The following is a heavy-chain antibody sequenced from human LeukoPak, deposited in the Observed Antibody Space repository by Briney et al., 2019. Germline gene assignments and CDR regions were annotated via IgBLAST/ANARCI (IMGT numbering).Heavy chain of an antibody. CDR1: GGSISSYY. D-gene: IGHD5-24*01. J-gene: IGHJ4*02. Sequence: PSETLSLTCTVSGGSISSYYWSWIRQPPGKGLEWLGYIYYSGSTNYNPSLKSRVTMSVDTSKNQFSLELTAMTAADTAVYYCARKVATINPFDYWGQGTLVTVSS. CDR3: ARKVATINPFDY. V-gene: IGHV4-59*08. CDR2: IYYSGST.